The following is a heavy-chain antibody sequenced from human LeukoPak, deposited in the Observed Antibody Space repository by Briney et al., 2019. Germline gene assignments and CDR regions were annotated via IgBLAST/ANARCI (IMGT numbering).Heavy chain of an antibody. Sequence: SETLSLTCTVSGGSISSSSYYWGWIRQPPGKGLEWIGSIYYSGSTYYNPSLKSRVTISVDTSKNQFSLKLSSVTAADTAVYYCARNIRPEYFQHWGQGTLVTVSS. J-gene: IGHJ1*01. D-gene: IGHD2/OR15-2a*01. CDR2: IYYSGST. CDR1: GGSISSSSYY. CDR3: ARNIRPEYFQH. V-gene: IGHV4-39*07.